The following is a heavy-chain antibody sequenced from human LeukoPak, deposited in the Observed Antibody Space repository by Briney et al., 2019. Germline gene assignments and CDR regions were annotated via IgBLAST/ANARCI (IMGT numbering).Heavy chain of an antibody. CDR3: ARDLDSSSWYGEGNWFDP. CDR1: GFTFCSYS. V-gene: IGHV3-21*01. CDR2: ISSSSSYI. Sequence: GGSQRLSCAASGFTFCSYSMNWVRQAPGKGLEWVSSISSSSSYIYYADSVKGRFTISRDNAKNSLYLQMNSLRAEDTAVYYCARDLDSSSWYGEGNWFDPWGQGTLVTVSS. D-gene: IGHD6-13*01. J-gene: IGHJ5*02.